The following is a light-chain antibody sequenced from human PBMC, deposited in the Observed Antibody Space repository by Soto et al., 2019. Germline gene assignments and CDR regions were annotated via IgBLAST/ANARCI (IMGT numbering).Light chain of an antibody. CDR1: QIIKTFY. Sequence: IVLTQSPGTLSLSPGETATLSCRASQIIKTFYFGWYQQKPGQSPRLLIYGVYSRATGTPDRFSGSVSGTDFTLTISRLEPEDSAVYYCQFYGSSLITFGQGTRLEIK. J-gene: IGKJ5*01. V-gene: IGKV3-20*01. CDR2: GVY. CDR3: QFYGSSLIT.